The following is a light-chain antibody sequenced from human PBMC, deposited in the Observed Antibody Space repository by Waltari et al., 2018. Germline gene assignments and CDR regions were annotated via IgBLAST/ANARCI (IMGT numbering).Light chain of an antibody. CDR3: SSWDDSLSGVV. J-gene: IGLJ2*01. CDR2: KND. V-gene: IGLV1-47*01. CDR1: NSNIGRNY. Sequence: QSVLTQPPSASGTPGQRVTMSCSGSNSNIGRNYVYWYQQLPGTAPKRLIYKNDLRPLGVPDRISGSKSGTSASLAISGLRSEDEADYYCSSWDDSLSGVVLGGGTKLTVL.